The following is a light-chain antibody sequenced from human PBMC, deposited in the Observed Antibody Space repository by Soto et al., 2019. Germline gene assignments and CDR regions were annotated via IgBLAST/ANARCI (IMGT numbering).Light chain of an antibody. J-gene: IGKJ4*01. Sequence: DIVMTQSPLSLPVTPGETASISCRSSQSLLHSNGYNCLDWYLQKPGQSPQLLIYLGSTRASGVPDRFSGSGSGTDFTLKISRVEAEDVGVYYCMQALQTPLTFGGGTKV. CDR3: MQALQTPLT. V-gene: IGKV2-28*01. CDR2: LGS. CDR1: QSLLHSNGYNC.